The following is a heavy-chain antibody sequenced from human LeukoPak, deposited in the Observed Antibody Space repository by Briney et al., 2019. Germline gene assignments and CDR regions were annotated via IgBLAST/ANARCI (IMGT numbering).Heavy chain of an antibody. CDR1: GGSISSYY. V-gene: IGHV4-59*08. CDR2: IYYSGST. D-gene: IGHD1-26*01. J-gene: IGHJ4*02. Sequence: SETLSLTCTVSGGSISSYYWSWIRQPPGKGLEWIGYIYYSGSTNYNPALKSRVTLSVDTSKNQFSLKLSSVTAADTAVYYCARQRGRWDSFDYWGQGTLVTVSS. CDR3: ARQRGRWDSFDY.